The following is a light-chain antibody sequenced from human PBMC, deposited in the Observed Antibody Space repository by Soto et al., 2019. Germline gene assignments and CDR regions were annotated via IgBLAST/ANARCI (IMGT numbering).Light chain of an antibody. CDR3: QQDNNWPRT. CDR2: GAS. V-gene: IGKV3-15*01. CDR1: QSVSRN. Sequence: EIVMTQSPATLSVSPGERATLSCRASQSVSRNLAWYQQKPGQAPRLLIYGASTRATGIPARFSGSGSGTEFTLPISSRQSEDVAVYYCQQDNNWPRTFGQGTKVDI. J-gene: IGKJ1*01.